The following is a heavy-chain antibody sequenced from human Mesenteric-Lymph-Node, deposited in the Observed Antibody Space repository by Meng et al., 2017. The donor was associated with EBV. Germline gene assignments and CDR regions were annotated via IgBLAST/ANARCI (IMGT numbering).Heavy chain of an antibody. D-gene: IGHD3-16*01. CDR1: GNNYNNYY. CDR3: ARGGGATGDF. V-gene: IGHV1-46*02. J-gene: IGHJ4*02. CDR2: NNPSGGST. Sequence: VECWAEGKETGAAVKTSCKAAGNNYNNYYIHWGRQAPGQGREWRGINNPSGGSTSYAQKCQGGVTMTRDTSTSTVYMELSSLRSEDTAVYYCARGGGATGDFWGQGTLVTVSS.